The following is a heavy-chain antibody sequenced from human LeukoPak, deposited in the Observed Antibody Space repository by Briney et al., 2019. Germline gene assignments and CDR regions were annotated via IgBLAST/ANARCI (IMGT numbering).Heavy chain of an antibody. CDR2: ISFSGDGT. Sequence: PGVSLRLSCAASGFTFSSYAMSWGRQAPGMGLERVPTISFSGDGTYYADSVKGRFTISRDNSKNTLYLQMISLRAEDTAVYYCAKAGTIMVRGVILDDAFDIWGKETMIAVSS. CDR3: AKAGTIMVRGVILDDAFDI. CDR1: GFTFSSYA. J-gene: IGHJ3*02. V-gene: IGHV3-23*01. D-gene: IGHD3-10*01.